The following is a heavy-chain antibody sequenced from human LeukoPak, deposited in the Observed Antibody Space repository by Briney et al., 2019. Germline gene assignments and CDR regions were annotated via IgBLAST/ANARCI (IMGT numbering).Heavy chain of an antibody. CDR3: ARASRFLAPGWFDP. D-gene: IGHD3-3*01. J-gene: IGHJ5*02. V-gene: IGHV4-34*01. CDR2: INHSGST. Sequence: SGTLSLTCAVYGGSSSGYYWSWIRQPPGKGLEWIGEINHSGSTNYNPSLKSRVTISVDTSKNQFSLKLSSVTAADTAVYYCARASRFLAPGWFDPWGQGTLVTVSS. CDR1: GGSSSGYY.